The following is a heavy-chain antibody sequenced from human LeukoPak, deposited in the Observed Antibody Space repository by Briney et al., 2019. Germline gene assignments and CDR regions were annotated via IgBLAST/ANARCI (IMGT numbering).Heavy chain of an antibody. D-gene: IGHD6-19*01. J-gene: IGHJ4*02. CDR1: GFTFSSYS. CDR3: ARSSGWYWNFDY. Sequence: PGGSLRLSCAASGFTFSSYSMNWVRQAPGKGLEWVSSISSSSSYIYYADSVKGRFTISRDNAKNSLYLQMNSLRAEDTAVYYCARSSGWYWNFDYWGQGTLVTVSS. CDR2: ISSSSSYI. V-gene: IGHV3-21*01.